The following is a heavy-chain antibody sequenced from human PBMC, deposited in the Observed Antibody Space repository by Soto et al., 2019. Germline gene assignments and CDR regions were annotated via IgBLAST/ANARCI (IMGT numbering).Heavy chain of an antibody. J-gene: IGHJ6*02. Sequence: ASVKVSCKASGYTFTSYGISCVRQAPGQVLEWMGWISAYNGNTNYAQKLQGRVTMTTDTSTSTAYMELRSLRSDDTAVYYCASLGKAAAGTRDYYYGMDVWGQGTTVTVSS. CDR3: ASLGKAAAGTRDYYYGMDV. V-gene: IGHV1-18*04. D-gene: IGHD6-13*01. CDR2: ISAYNGNT. CDR1: GYTFTSYG.